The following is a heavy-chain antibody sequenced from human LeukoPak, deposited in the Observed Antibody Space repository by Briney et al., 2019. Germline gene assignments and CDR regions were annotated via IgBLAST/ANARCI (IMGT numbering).Heavy chain of an antibody. V-gene: IGHV3-30*02. J-gene: IGHJ4*02. CDR3: AKQATYYDFWSGYSAFDY. D-gene: IGHD3-3*01. Sequence: GSLRLSCAASGFTFSSYGMHWVRQAPGKGLEWVAFIQHDGSNKYYADSVKGRFTISRDNSKNTLYLQMNSLRAEDTAVYYCAKQATYYDFWSGYSAFDYWGQGTLVTVSS. CDR2: IQHDGSNK. CDR1: GFTFSSYG.